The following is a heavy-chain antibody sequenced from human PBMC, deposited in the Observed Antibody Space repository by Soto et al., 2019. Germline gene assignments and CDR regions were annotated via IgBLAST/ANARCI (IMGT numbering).Heavy chain of an antibody. CDR1: GFTFSSYS. CDR3: AGAKYYYDSSGYRA. D-gene: IGHD3-22*01. J-gene: IGHJ4*02. CDR2: ISSSSSYI. Sequence: GGSLRLSCAASGFTFSSYSMNWVRQAPGKGLEWVSSISSSSSYIYYADSVKGRFTISRDNAKNSLYLQMNSLRAEDTAVYYCAGAKYYYDSSGYRAWGQGTLVTVSS. V-gene: IGHV3-21*01.